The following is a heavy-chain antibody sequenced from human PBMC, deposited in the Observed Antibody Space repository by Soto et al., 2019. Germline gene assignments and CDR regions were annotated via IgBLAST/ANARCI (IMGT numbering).Heavy chain of an antibody. D-gene: IGHD5-18*01. V-gene: IGHV3-7*01. J-gene: IGHJ4*02. CDR3: ARDPTAVADFDY. CDR2: IKQDGSEK. Sequence: PGGSLRLSCAASGFTFSSYWMSWVRQAPGKGLEWVANIKQDGSEKYYVDSVKGRFTISRDNAKNSLYLQMNSLRAEDTAVYYFARDPTAVADFDYWGQGXLVTVYS. CDR1: GFTFSSYW.